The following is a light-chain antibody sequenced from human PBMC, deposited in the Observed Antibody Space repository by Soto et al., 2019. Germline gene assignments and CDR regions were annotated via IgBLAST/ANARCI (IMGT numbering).Light chain of an antibody. V-gene: IGKV1-5*03. CDR3: QQYESFPRT. Sequence: DIQMTQSPSTLSASVGARVTITCRASQSINNWLAWYQQKPGKAPKLFIFKASTLESGVPSRFSGSGSGTDFTLSISSLQPDDFATYFCQQYESFPRTFGQGTKVEIK. J-gene: IGKJ1*01. CDR1: QSINNW. CDR2: KAS.